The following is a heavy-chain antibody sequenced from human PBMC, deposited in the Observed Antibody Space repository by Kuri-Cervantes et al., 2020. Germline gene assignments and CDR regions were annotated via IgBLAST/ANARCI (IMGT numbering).Heavy chain of an antibody. CDR3: AKDRDYDFTPQGYMDV. J-gene: IGHJ6*03. V-gene: IGHV3-9*01. CDR1: GFTFDDYA. Sequence: SLKISCAASGFTFDDYAMYWVRQPPGKGLEWVSGISWNSGNIVYADSVKGRFTISRDNAENSLYLQMNSLRAEDTALYYCAKDRDYDFTPQGYMDVWGKGTTVTVSS. D-gene: IGHD3-3*01. CDR2: ISWNSGNI.